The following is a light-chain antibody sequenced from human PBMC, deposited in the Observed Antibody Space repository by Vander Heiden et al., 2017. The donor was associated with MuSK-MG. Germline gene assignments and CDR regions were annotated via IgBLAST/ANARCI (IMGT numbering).Light chain of an antibody. CDR3: QQYGSSPLT. CDR2: GAS. V-gene: IGKV3-20*01. J-gene: IGKJ1*01. Sequence: EIELTQSPGTLTLSPGERATLSCRASQSVSSSYLAWYQQKPGQAPRLLIYGASSWATGIPYRFSGSGSGTDFTLTISRLEPEDFAVYYCQQYGSSPLTFGQGTKVEIK. CDR1: QSVSSSY.